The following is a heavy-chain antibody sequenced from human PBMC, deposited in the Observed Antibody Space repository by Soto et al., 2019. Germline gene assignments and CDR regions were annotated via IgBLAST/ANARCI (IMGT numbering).Heavy chain of an antibody. CDR3: ARYSSTRFSFGCGLNRLDV. D-gene: IGHD2-2*01. CDR2: LYYSAST. Sequence: SETLSLTCIVSGGSIISSYYRGWIHQPPEKGLGWIGSLYYSASTYYNSSLRSRVTISGDTSKKQISMNLSSVPGAYAAVYYGARYSSTRFSFGCGLNRLDVWGQGTTVTVSS. J-gene: IGHJ6*02. CDR1: GGSIISSYY. V-gene: IGHV4-39*01.